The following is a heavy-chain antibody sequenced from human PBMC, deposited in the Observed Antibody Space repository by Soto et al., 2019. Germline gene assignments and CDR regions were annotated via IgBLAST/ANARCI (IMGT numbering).Heavy chain of an antibody. V-gene: IGHV4-59*01. CDR2: IYYSGST. CDR3: ARERQWEPLPY. Sequence: SATLSLTCTVSGGSISSYYWSWIRQPPGKGLEWIGYIYYSGSTNYAQKFEDRVTMTTDTSTGTAYMELRSLRSDDTAVFFCARERQWEPLPYWGQGTPVTVSS. D-gene: IGHD1-26*01. J-gene: IGHJ4*02. CDR1: GGSISSYY.